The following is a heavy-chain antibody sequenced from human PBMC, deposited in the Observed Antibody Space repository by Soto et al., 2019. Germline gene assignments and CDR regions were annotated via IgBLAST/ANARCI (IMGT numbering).Heavy chain of an antibody. D-gene: IGHD3-22*01. Sequence: PGGSLRLSCAASGFTFSGYWMSWVRQAPGKGLEWVANIKEDGSEKYYVDSVKGRFTISRDNAKNSLYLQMNSLRAEDTAVYYCARGYYDSVAWGQGTLVTVSS. V-gene: IGHV3-7*02. J-gene: IGHJ5*02. CDR3: ARGYYDSVA. CDR1: GFTFSGYW. CDR2: IKEDGSEK.